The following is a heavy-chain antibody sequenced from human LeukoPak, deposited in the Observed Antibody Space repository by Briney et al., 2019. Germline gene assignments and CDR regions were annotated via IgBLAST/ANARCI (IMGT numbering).Heavy chain of an antibody. D-gene: IGHD3-3*01. CDR1: GGSFSGYY. V-gene: IGHV4-34*01. CDR2: INHSGST. Sequence: SETLSLTCAVYGGSFSGYYWSWIRQPPGKGLERIGEINHSGSTNYNPSLKSRVTISVDTSKNQFSLKLSSVTAADTAVYYCAREQTTIFGVVTNHWGQGTLVTVSS. CDR3: AREQTTIFGVVTNH. J-gene: IGHJ5*02.